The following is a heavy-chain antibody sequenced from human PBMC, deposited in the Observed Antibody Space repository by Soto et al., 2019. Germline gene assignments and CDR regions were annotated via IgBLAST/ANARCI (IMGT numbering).Heavy chain of an antibody. Sequence: ASVKVSCKASGYTFTSYYMHCVRQSPGQGLEWMGIINPSGGSTSYAQKFQGRVTMTRDTSTRTVYMELSSLRSEDTAVYYCASVVKYSSGWSWFDPWGQGTLVTVSS. D-gene: IGHD6-19*01. CDR3: ASVVKYSSGWSWFDP. CDR1: GYTFTSYY. V-gene: IGHV1-46*03. J-gene: IGHJ5*02. CDR2: INPSGGST.